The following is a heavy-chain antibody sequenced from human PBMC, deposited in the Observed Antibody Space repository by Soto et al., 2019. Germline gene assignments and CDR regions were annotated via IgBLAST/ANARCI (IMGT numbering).Heavy chain of an antibody. CDR3: ARGRGVTIFRVVRPSGRDV. CDR1: GFTFSSYS. Sequence: GGSLRLSCAASGFTFSSYSMNLVRQAPGKGLEWVSSISSSSSYIYYADSVKGRFTISRDNAKNSLYLQMNSLRAEDTAVYYCARGRGVTIFRVVRPSGRDVWGQGTTVTVSS. D-gene: IGHD3-3*01. J-gene: IGHJ6*02. CDR2: ISSSSSYI. V-gene: IGHV3-21*01.